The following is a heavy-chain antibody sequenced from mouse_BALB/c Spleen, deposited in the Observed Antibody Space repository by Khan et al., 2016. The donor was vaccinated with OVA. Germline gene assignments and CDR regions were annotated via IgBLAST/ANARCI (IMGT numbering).Heavy chain of an antibody. CDR3: AIETAYYGNYEAMDY. D-gene: IGHD2-10*01. CDR2: IWAGGST. Sequence: QVQLKESGPGLVAPSQSLSITCTVSGFSLTNYGVNWVRQPPGKGLEWLGIIWAGGSTNYNSALMSRVSIRKDNAKSQVFLKMNSLQTDDTAMYYCAIETAYYGNYEAMDYWGQGTSVTVSS. V-gene: IGHV2-9*02. CDR1: GFSLTNYG. J-gene: IGHJ4*01.